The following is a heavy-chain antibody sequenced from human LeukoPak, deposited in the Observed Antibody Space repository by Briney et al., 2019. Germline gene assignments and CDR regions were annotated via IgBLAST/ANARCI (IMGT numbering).Heavy chain of an antibody. Sequence: GGSLRLSCTASGFTLSSYEMSWIRQAPGKGLEWVSSIDYSGGDTHYADSVKGRFTISRDNSKNTLYLQMNSLRAEDTAVYYCARRAGAYSHPYDYWGQGTLVTVSS. CDR3: ARRAGAYSHPYDY. CDR2: IDYSGGDT. V-gene: IGHV3-23*01. D-gene: IGHD4/OR15-4a*01. J-gene: IGHJ4*02. CDR1: GFTLSSYE.